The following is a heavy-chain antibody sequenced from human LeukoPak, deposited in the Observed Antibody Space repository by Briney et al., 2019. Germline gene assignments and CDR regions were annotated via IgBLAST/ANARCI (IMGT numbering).Heavy chain of an antibody. CDR3: ARDRDYYGSGPYNWFDP. V-gene: IGHV3-74*01. J-gene: IGHJ5*02. D-gene: IGHD3-10*01. Sequence: GGSLRLSCAASGFTFSSYWMNWVRQAPGKGLVWVSRINIDGSSTSYADSVKGRFTISRDNAKNTLYLQMNSLRAEDTAVYYCARDRDYYGSGPYNWFDPWGQGTLVTVSS. CDR2: INIDGSST. CDR1: GFTFSSYW.